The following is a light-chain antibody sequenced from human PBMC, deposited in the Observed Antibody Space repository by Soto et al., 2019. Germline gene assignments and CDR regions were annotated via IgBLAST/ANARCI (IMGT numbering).Light chain of an antibody. CDR2: AAS. CDR1: QGINSW. Sequence: EIPLTQSPSSLAASVGDRLTLTCRASQGINSWLAWYQQKPGKAPKLLIYAASNLQSGVPSRFSGSGSGTEFTLTISSLQPDDFATYYCQHYNSYSEAFGQGTKVDIK. J-gene: IGKJ1*01. CDR3: QHYNSYSEA. V-gene: IGKV1D-16*01.